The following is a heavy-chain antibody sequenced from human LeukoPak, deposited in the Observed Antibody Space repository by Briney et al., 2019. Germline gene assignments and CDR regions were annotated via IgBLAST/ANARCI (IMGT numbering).Heavy chain of an antibody. J-gene: IGHJ4*02. D-gene: IGHD3-22*01. CDR1: GFIFSSYS. CDR2: ISSSSSYI. Sequence: PGGSLRLSCAASGFIFSSYSMNWVRQAPGKGLEWVSSISSSSSYIYYADSVKGRFTISRDNAKNSLYLQMNSLRAEDTAVYYCARDPYDRSGTIDYWGQGTLVTVSS. CDR3: ARDPYDRSGTIDY. V-gene: IGHV3-21*01.